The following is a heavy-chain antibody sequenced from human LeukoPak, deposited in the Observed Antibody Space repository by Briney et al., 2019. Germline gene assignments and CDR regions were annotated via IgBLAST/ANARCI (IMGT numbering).Heavy chain of an antibody. Sequence: GASVKVSCKASGYTFTSYGISWVRQAPGQGLEWMGIINPSGGSTSYAQKFQGRVTMTRDTSTSTVYMELSSLRSEDTAVYYCAADLYNWNHIFDYWGQGTLVTVSS. CDR3: AADLYNWNHIFDY. CDR2: INPSGGST. J-gene: IGHJ4*02. CDR1: GYTFTSYG. D-gene: IGHD1-14*01. V-gene: IGHV1-46*01.